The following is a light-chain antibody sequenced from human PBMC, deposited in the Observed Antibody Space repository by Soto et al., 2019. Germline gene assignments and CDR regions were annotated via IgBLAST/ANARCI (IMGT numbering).Light chain of an antibody. J-gene: IGKJ4*01. Sequence: DIQMTQSPSTLSASVGDRVTITCRASQSISSWLAWYQKKPGKAPNLLIYKTSSLESGVPSRFSGSGSGTEITLTVHSLQPDDFATYYCQQYDSYPLTFGGGTKVEIK. V-gene: IGKV1-5*03. CDR2: KTS. CDR1: QSISSW. CDR3: QQYDSYPLT.